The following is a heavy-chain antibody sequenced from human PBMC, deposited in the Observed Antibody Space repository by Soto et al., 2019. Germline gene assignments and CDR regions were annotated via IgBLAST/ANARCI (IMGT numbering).Heavy chain of an antibody. CDR1: GFTFRSYA. Sequence: QVQPVESGGGVVQPGRSLRLSCVVSGFTFRSYAMHWVRQAPGKGLEWVAVISNDGNNNYHADSVKGRFTISRDNSKNTLHLHMDSLRAEDTALYFCSRFVGYGGREYYFDNWGQGIQVIVST. CDR3: SRFVGYGGREYYFDN. J-gene: IGHJ4*02. D-gene: IGHD5-12*01. V-gene: IGHV3-30-3*02. CDR2: ISNDGNNN.